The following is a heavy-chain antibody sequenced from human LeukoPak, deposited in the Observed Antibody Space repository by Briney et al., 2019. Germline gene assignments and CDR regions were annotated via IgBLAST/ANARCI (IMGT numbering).Heavy chain of an antibody. CDR1: GYTFTSYY. D-gene: IGHD3-22*01. J-gene: IGHJ6*02. Sequence: GASVKVSCKASGYTFTSYYMHWVRQAPGQGLEWMGWINPNSGGTNYAQKFQGRVTMTRDTSISTAYMELSRLRSDDTAVYYCARVGSGYYYYYYGMDVWGQGTTVTVSS. CDR2: INPNSGGT. V-gene: IGHV1-2*02. CDR3: ARVGSGYYYYYYGMDV.